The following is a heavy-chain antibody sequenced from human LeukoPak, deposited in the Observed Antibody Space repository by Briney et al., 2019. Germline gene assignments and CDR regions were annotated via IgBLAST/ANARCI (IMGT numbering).Heavy chain of an antibody. CDR3: ASLSGAFGCSHSGMDY. V-gene: IGHV1-69*13. D-gene: IGHD2-15*01. Sequence: GASVKVSCKASGGTFSSYAISWVRQAPGQGLEWMGGIIPIFGTANYAQKFQGRVTITADESTSTAYMELSSLRSEDTAVYYCASLSGAFGCSHSGMDYWGQGTLVTVSS. J-gene: IGHJ4*02. CDR1: GGTFSSYA. CDR2: IIPIFGTA.